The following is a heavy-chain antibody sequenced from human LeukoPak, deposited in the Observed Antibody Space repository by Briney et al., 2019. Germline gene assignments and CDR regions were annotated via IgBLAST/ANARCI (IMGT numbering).Heavy chain of an antibody. V-gene: IGHV3-9*01. Sequence: PGGSLRLSCPASGSTFADYAMHWARQAPGKGLEWVSGISWNSGSIGYADSVKGQFTISSANAKNTLYLQMNSLRAEDTALYYCAKSSARNFGELSPFDYWGQGTLVTVSS. J-gene: IGHJ4*02. CDR3: AKSSARNFGELSPFDY. CDR1: GSTFADYA. D-gene: IGHD3-10*01. CDR2: ISWNSGSI.